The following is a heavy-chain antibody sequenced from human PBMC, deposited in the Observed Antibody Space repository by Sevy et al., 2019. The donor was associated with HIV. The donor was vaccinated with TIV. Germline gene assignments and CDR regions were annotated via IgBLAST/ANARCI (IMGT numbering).Heavy chain of an antibody. J-gene: IGHJ6*02. Sequence: GGSLRLSCAASGFTFSSYGMHWVRQAPGKGLEWVAFIRYDGSNKYYADSVKGGFTISGDNSKNTLYLQMNSLRAEDTAVYYCATSRYCSGGSCYGADYYYGMDVWGQGTTVTVSS. D-gene: IGHD2-15*01. V-gene: IGHV3-30*02. CDR3: ATSRYCSGGSCYGADYYYGMDV. CDR2: IRYDGSNK. CDR1: GFTFSSYG.